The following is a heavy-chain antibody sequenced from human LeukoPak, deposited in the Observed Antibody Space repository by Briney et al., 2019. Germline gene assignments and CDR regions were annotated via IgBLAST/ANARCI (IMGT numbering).Heavy chain of an antibody. J-gene: IGHJ6*03. Sequence: GGSLRLSCAASGFTFSSYAMSWVRQAPGKGLEWVSAISGSGGSTYYADSVKGRFTISRDSSKNTLYLQMNSLRAEDTAVYYCAKDFGSGSYDCYYMDVWGKGTTVTVSS. V-gene: IGHV3-23*01. CDR1: GFTFSSYA. CDR3: AKDFGSGSYDCYYMDV. CDR2: ISGSGGST. D-gene: IGHD3-10*01.